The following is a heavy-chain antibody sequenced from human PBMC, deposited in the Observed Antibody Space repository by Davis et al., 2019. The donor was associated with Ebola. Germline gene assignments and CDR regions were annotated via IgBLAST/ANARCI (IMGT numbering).Heavy chain of an antibody. D-gene: IGHD5-24*01. V-gene: IGHV1-8*01. CDR3: ASASGMATTSFDY. CDR1: GYTFTSYD. CDR2: MNPNSGNT. J-gene: IGHJ4*02. Sequence: AASVKVSCKASGYTFTSYDINWVRQATGQGLEWMGWMNPNSGNTGYAQKFQGRVTMTRNTSISTAYMELSSLRSEDTAVYYCASASGMATTSFDYWGQGTLVTVSS.